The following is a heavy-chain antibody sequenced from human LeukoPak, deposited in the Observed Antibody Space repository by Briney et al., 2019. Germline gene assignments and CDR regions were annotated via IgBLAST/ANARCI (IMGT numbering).Heavy chain of an antibody. CDR3: ARRAGAYSHPYDY. CDR2: IKQDRSEK. CDR1: GFTFSGYW. V-gene: IGHV3-7*01. Sequence: GGSLRLSCTASGFTFSGYWMSWVRQAPGKGLELVANIKQDRSEKYYVDSVKGRFTISRDNAKNSLYLQMNSLRAEDTAVYYCARRAGAYSHPYDYWGQGTLVTVSS. D-gene: IGHD4/OR15-4a*01. J-gene: IGHJ4*02.